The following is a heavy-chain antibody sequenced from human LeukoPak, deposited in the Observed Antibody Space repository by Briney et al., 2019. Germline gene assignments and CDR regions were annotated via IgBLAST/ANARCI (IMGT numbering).Heavy chain of an antibody. CDR3: ARDPTPRYCSGGSCYTHYGMDV. J-gene: IGHJ6*02. V-gene: IGHV3-48*04. D-gene: IGHD2-15*01. Sequence: GGSLRLSCAASGFTFSSYSMNWVRQAPGKGLEWVSYISGSSSTIYYADSVKGRFTISRDNPKNSLYLQMNSLRAEDTAVYYCARDPTPRYCSGGSCYTHYGMDVWGQGTTVTVSS. CDR1: GFTFSSYS. CDR2: ISGSSSTI.